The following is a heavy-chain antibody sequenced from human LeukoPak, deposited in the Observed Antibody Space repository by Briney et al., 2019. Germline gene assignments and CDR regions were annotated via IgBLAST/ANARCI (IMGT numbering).Heavy chain of an antibody. J-gene: IGHJ4*02. CDR2: VYYSGSS. D-gene: IGHD1-26*01. CDR1: GDSITPYS. CDR3: ARYGSAWAFDY. V-gene: IGHV4-59*01. Sequence: PSETLSLTCTVSGDSITPYSWSWIRQSPGKGLEWIGYVYYSGSSNYNPSLRSRVTISVDTSKNHFSLKLTSVTAADTAVYYCARYGSAWAFDYWGQGALVTVSS.